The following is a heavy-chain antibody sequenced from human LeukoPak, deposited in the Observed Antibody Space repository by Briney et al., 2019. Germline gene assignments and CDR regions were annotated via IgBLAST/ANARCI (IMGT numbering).Heavy chain of an antibody. D-gene: IGHD3-10*01. CDR1: GGSFSGYY. CDR3: ARGTRGYYYGSGSSYWFDP. CDR2: INHSGST. V-gene: IGHV4-34*01. J-gene: IGHJ5*02. Sequence: ETLSLTCAVYGGSFSGYYWSWIRQPPGKGLEWIGEINHSGSTNYNPSLKSRVTISVDTSKNQFSLKLSSVTAADTAVYYCARGTRGYYYGSGSSYWFDPWGQGTLVTVSS.